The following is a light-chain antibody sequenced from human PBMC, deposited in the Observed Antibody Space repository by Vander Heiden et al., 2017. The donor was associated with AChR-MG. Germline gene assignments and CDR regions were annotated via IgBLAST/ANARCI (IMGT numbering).Light chain of an antibody. Sequence: DIVLTQSADSLALSLGERATINCKSSRTVLYSSNNKNHLACHQQKPGQPPKLLIYWASTRESGVPDRFSGSGSGTDFTLTITILQAADVGVYSCQQEVSIPRTFGQRTKVAIK. CDR3: QQEVSIPRT. CDR2: WAS. J-gene: IGKJ1*01. CDR1: RTVLYSSNNKNH. V-gene: IGKV4-1*01.